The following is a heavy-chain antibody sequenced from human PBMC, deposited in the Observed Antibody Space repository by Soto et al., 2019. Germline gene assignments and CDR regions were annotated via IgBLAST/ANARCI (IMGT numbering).Heavy chain of an antibody. J-gene: IGHJ6*02. V-gene: IGHV4-39*01. D-gene: IGHD2-2*03. CDR1: GGSVSSNSYS. CDR2: IYSTENT. CDR3: ARLNGYCVSTGCHGYYGMDV. Sequence: PSETLSLTCTVSGGSVSSNSYSWGWIRQSPGKGLEWIGIIYSTENTYYHPSLLSQVTISADTSMNELSLRLSSVTAAGTAVYYCARLNGYCVSTGCHGYYGMDVWGQGTTVTVSS.